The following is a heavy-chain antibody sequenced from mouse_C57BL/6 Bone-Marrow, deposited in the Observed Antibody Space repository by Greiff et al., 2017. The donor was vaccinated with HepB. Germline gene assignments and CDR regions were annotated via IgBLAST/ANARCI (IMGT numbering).Heavy chain of an antibody. D-gene: IGHD1-1*01. CDR2: IDPSDSYT. V-gene: IGHV1-50*01. CDR1: GYTFTSYW. Sequence: VQLQQSGAELARPGASVKLSCKASGYTFTSYWMQWVKQRPGQGLEWIGEIDPSDSYTNYNQKFKGKATLTVDTSSSPAYMQLSSLTSEDSAVYYCARYGYGSSPWFAYWGQGTLVTVSA. J-gene: IGHJ3*01. CDR3: ARYGYGSSPWFAY.